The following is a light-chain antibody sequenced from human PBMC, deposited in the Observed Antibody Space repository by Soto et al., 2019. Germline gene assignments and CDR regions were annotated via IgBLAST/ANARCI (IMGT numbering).Light chain of an antibody. Sequence: DIQMTQSPSTLSGSVGDRVTITCRASQTISSWLAWYQQKPGKAPKLLIYKASTLKSGVPSRFSGSGSGTEFTLTISRRQPDDVASYYCQHYNSYSDSFGQGTKVDLK. CDR2: KAS. J-gene: IGKJ1*01. CDR1: QTISSW. V-gene: IGKV1-5*03. CDR3: QHYNSYSDS.